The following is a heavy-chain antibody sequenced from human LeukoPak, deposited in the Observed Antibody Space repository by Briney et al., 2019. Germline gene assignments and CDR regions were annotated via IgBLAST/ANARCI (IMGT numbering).Heavy chain of an antibody. CDR2: IYYSGST. CDR3: ARAGIETGQYYFDY. J-gene: IGHJ4*02. CDR1: GGSFSGYY. V-gene: IGHV4-59*01. Sequence: SETLSLTCAVYGGSFSGYYWSWIRQPPGKGLEWIGYIYYSGSTNYNPSLKSRVTISVDTSKNQFSLKLSSVTAADTAVYYCARAGIETGQYYFDYWGQGTLVTVSS. D-gene: IGHD1-14*01.